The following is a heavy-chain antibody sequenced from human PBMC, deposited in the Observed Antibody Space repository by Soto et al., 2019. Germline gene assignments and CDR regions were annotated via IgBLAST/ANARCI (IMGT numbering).Heavy chain of an antibody. D-gene: IGHD3-3*01. Sequence: GGSLRLSCAASGFTFSSYAMSWVRQAPGKGLEWVSAISGGADSTYYADSVKGRFTISRDNSKNTLYLQMNSLRAEDTAVYYCAKGDFWSGDYLGNWFDPWGQGTLVTVS. J-gene: IGHJ5*02. CDR2: ISGGADST. CDR3: AKGDFWSGDYLGNWFDP. V-gene: IGHV3-23*01. CDR1: GFTFSSYA.